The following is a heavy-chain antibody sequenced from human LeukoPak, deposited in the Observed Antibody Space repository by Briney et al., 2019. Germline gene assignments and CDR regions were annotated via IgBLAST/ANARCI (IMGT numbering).Heavy chain of an antibody. D-gene: IGHD3-16*01. CDR2: VSASGSIT. J-gene: IGHJ4*02. CDR3: ARRGPYYFDF. CDR1: GFIFSNYD. Sequence: GGSLRLSCAGSGFIFSNYDMTWVRQAPGKGLEYVSGVSASGSITYYPDPVKGRFTISRDNSKSTVFLQVNSLRVEDTAVYYCARRGPYYFDFWGQGTLVTVSS. V-gene: IGHV3-23*01.